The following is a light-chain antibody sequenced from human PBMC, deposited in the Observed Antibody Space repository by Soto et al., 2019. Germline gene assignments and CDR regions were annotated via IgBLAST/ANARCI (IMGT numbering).Light chain of an antibody. CDR2: EVS. Sequence: QSALTQPPSASGSPGQSVTISCTGTSSDVGGYNYVSWYQLHPGKAPKLIIYEVSKRPSGVPDHFSGSKSGNTASLTVSGLQADDEADYSCSSFGGSNHVVFGGGTKLTVL. V-gene: IGLV2-8*01. J-gene: IGLJ2*01. CDR3: SSFGGSNHVV. CDR1: SSDVGGYNY.